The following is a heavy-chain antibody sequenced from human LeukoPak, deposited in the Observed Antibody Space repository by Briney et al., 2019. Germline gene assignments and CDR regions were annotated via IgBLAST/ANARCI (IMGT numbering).Heavy chain of an antibody. D-gene: IGHD3-9*01. J-gene: IGHJ4*02. CDR1: GQSFTNYW. CDR3: ARRRFNYDILTGYFPEPHFDY. V-gene: IGHV5-51*01. CDR2: IHPGGSEV. Sequence: GESLKISCKTSGQSFTNYWIGWVRQMPGKGLEWMGIIHPGGSEVQYSLAFQGQVTISADKSINTAYLQWSSLKASDTAMYYCARRRFNYDILTGYFPEPHFDYWGQGTLVTVSS.